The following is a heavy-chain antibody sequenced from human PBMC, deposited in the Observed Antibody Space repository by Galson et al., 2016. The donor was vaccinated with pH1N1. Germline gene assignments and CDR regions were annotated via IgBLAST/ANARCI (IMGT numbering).Heavy chain of an antibody. J-gene: IGHJ5*02. Sequence: SLRLSCAASGFSFSNYWMSWVRQAPGKGLEWVAKIKEDGTDKYYADSVKGRFTISRDNAKNSLYLQMNSLRGEDTAVYYCAKELPWAIDDDHWGQGTLVTVSS. CDR1: GFSFSNYW. D-gene: IGHD2-21*02. V-gene: IGHV3-7*04. CDR2: IKEDGTDK. CDR3: AKELPWAIDDDH.